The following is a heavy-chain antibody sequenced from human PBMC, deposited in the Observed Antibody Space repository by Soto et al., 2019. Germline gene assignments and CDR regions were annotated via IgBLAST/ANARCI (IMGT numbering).Heavy chain of an antibody. Sequence: LRLSCAASGFTFSSYGMHWVRQAPGKGLEWVAVISYDGSNKYYADSVKGRFTISRDNSKNTLYLQMNSLRAEDTAVYYCAKDPMGIAARPGHYFDYWGQGTLVTVSS. CDR3: AKDPMGIAARPGHYFDY. D-gene: IGHD6-6*01. J-gene: IGHJ4*02. CDR2: ISYDGSNK. V-gene: IGHV3-30*18. CDR1: GFTFSSYG.